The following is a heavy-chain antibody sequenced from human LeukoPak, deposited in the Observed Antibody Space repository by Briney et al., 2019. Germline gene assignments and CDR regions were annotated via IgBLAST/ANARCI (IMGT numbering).Heavy chain of an antibody. CDR2: INPSVGST. J-gene: IGHJ3*02. V-gene: IGHV1-46*01. CDR3: ARDDARLVDAFDI. Sequence: ASVKVSCKASGYTFTSYDMHWVRQAPGQGLEWMGIINPSVGSTSYAQKFQGRVTMTRDTSTSTVYMELSSLRSEDTAVYYCARDDARLVDAFDIWGQGTMVTVSS. CDR1: GYTFTSYD. D-gene: IGHD6-6*01.